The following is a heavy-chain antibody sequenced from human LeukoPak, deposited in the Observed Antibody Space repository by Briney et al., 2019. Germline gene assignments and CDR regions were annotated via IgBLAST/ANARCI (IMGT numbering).Heavy chain of an antibody. CDR1: GGSISSYY. J-gene: IGHJ5*02. V-gene: IGHV4-59*01. CDR3: ARQLDLGGWFDP. Sequence: SETLSLTCTVSGGSISSYYWSWIRQPPGKGLEWIGYIYYSGSTNYNPSLKSRVTISVDTSKNQFSLKLSSVTAADTAVYYCARQLDLGGWFDPWGQGTLVTVSS. CDR2: IYYSGST. D-gene: IGHD3-16*01.